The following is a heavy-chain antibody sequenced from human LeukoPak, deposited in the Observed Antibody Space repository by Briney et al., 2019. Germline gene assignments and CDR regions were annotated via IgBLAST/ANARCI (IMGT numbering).Heavy chain of an antibody. CDR3: ARGGPTYYYDSSGYPLGY. CDR2: IYSGGYT. D-gene: IGHD3-22*01. CDR1: GLTVSSNY. Sequence: PGGSLRLSCAASGLTVSSNYMSWVRQAPGKGLEWVSLIYSGGYTYYADSVKGRFTISRDNSKNTLYLQMNSLRAEDTAVYFCARGGPTYYYDSSGYPLGYWGQGTLVTVSS. V-gene: IGHV3-53*01. J-gene: IGHJ4*02.